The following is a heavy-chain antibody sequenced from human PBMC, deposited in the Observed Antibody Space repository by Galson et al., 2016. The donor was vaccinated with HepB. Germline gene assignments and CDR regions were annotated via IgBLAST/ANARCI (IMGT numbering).Heavy chain of an antibody. CDR1: GGSISSGGYS. CDR3: ARTLEWLGTY. J-gene: IGHJ4*02. CDR2: IYHSGST. D-gene: IGHD6-19*01. V-gene: IGHV4-30-2*01. Sequence: TLSLTCAVSGGSISSGGYSWSWIRQPPGEGLEWIGYIYHSGSTYYNPSLKSRVTISVDKAKNQFSLKLNSVTAGDTAVYYCARTLEWLGTYWGQGILVTVSS.